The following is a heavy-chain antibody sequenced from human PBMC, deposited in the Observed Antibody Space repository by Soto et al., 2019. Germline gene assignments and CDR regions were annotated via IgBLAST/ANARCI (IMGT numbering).Heavy chain of an antibody. V-gene: IGHV1-46*03. J-gene: IGHJ4*02. CDR1: GYTFTSYY. CDR2: INPSGGST. Sequence: ASVKVSCKASGYTFTSYYMHWVRQAPGQGLEWMGIINPSGGSTRYAQKFQGRVTMTRDTSTSTVYMELSSLRSEDTAVYYCAREIGVGAVAGPSRGFDYWGQGTLVTVSS. D-gene: IGHD6-19*01. CDR3: AREIGVGAVAGPSRGFDY.